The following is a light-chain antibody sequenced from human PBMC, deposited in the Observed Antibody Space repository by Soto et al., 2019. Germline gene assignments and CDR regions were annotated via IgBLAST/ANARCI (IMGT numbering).Light chain of an antibody. Sequence: QSDLTQPASVAGAPGPSITISCTGTSSDVGGYNYVYWYQQQPGKAPKLMIYDVSNRPSGVSNRFSGSKSGNTASLTISGLQAEDEADYYCSSYPSSSVVFGGGTTLTVL. CDR2: DVS. CDR1: SSDVGGYNY. J-gene: IGLJ2*01. V-gene: IGLV2-14*01. CDR3: SSYPSSSVV.